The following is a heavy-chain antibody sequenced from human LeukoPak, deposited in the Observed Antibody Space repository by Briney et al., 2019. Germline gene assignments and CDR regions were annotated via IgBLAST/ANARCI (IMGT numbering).Heavy chain of an antibody. CDR2: INTNTGNP. V-gene: IGHV7-4-1*02. D-gene: IGHD6-13*01. CDR3: AKSIAAAGFDP. CDR1: GYTFAAYY. Sequence: ASVKVSCKASGYTFAAYYMYWVRQAPGQGLEWMGWINTNTGNPTYTQGFTGRFVFSLDTPVSTAYLQISSLKAEDTAVYYCAKSIAAAGFDPWGQGTLVTVSS. J-gene: IGHJ5*02.